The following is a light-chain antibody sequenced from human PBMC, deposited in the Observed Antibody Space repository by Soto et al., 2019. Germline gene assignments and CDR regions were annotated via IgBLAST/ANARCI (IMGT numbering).Light chain of an antibody. CDR3: QQSYNSPPIT. CDR2: AAS. Sequence: DMQMTQSPSSLSASVGDRVTITCRAGQNIFSSLNWYQQKPGKAPKLLIYAASSLQSGVPSRFSGSGSGTDFTLTITSLQPEDFATYYCQQSYNSPPITFGQGTRLEIK. CDR1: QNIFSS. J-gene: IGKJ5*01. V-gene: IGKV1-39*01.